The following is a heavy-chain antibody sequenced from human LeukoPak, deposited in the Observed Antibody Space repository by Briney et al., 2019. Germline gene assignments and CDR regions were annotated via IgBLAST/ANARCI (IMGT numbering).Heavy chain of an antibody. CDR2: ISASGGST. D-gene: IGHD5-24*01. CDR3: AKGRDGYKTYYFNY. J-gene: IGHJ4*02. Sequence: GGSLRLSCAASGLSVSDNYMSWVRQAAGKGLEWVSSISASGGSTYYADSVKGRFTISRDNSKNTLYLQMNSLRAEDTAVYYCAKGRDGYKTYYFNYWGQGTLVTVSS. V-gene: IGHV3-23*01. CDR1: GLSVSDNY.